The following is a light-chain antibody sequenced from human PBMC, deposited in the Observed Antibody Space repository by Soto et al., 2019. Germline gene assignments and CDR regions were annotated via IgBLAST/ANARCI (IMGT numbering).Light chain of an antibody. CDR1: QSVTIRY. CDR3: QQYRSLIT. Sequence: EIGMTQSPATLSGSPGERATLSCRASQSVTIRYLDWYQQKPGQAPRLLIFGASIRDTGVTDRFSGSGSGTDFTLTINRLEPEDSAVYYCQQYRSLITFGQGRRLEIK. V-gene: IGKV3-20*01. J-gene: IGKJ5*01. CDR2: GAS.